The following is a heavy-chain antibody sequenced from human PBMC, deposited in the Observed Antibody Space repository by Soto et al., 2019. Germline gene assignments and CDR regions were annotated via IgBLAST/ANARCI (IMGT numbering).Heavy chain of an antibody. CDR2: LSGYNGDT. Sequence: ASVKVSCKFSGYTFSSYGISWVRQAPGQGLEWMGWLSGYNGDTNYAQKFQGRVTMTTDTSTTTTYMELRSLRSDDTAVYYCARGTSVDYWGQGTLVTVSS. CDR3: ARGTSVDY. J-gene: IGHJ4*02. V-gene: IGHV1-18*04. CDR1: GYTFSSYG.